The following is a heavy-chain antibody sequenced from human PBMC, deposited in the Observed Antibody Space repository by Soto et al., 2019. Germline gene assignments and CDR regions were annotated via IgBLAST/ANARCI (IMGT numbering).Heavy chain of an antibody. CDR2: IRSDGVT. J-gene: IGHJ6*02. CDR1: GLTFINAW. CDR3: TTEGISDERGYYMGMDV. V-gene: IGHV3-15*01. Sequence: EVQLVESGGGLEKPGGSLRLSCAASGLTFINAWMTWVRQAPGKGLEWIGRIRSDGVTDYAAPVKGRFIISRDNSKNTVYLHMNSLQTDDTALYYCTTEGISDERGYYMGMDVWGQGTTVTVSS. D-gene: IGHD1-26*01.